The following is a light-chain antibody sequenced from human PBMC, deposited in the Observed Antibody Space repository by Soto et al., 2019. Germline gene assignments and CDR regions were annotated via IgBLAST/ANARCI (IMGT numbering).Light chain of an antibody. Sequence: DIQMTQSPSTLSGSGGDRVTITCRASQTISSWLAWYQQKPGKAPKLLIYKASTLTSGVPSRFSGSGSGTEFTLTISSLQPDDFATYYCQHYNSYSEAFGQGTKVELK. J-gene: IGKJ1*01. CDR3: QHYNSYSEA. V-gene: IGKV1-5*03. CDR1: QTISSW. CDR2: KAS.